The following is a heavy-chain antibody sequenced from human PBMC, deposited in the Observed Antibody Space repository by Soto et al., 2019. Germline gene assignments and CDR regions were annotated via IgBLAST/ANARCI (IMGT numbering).Heavy chain of an antibody. J-gene: IGHJ4*02. V-gene: IGHV3-30-3*01. CDR1: GFTFVNFA. Sequence: QVQLVESGGGVVHPGESLRLSCATSGFTFVNFALHWVRQVPGKGLEWVAGISYDATKEYYAESVKGQFIISRDSTKNTVFLKMNDLRPEDTAVYFCAREGPLDIWSGLGLDYWGQGTLVTVSS. CDR2: ISYDATKE. D-gene: IGHD3-3*01. CDR3: AREGPLDIWSGLGLDY.